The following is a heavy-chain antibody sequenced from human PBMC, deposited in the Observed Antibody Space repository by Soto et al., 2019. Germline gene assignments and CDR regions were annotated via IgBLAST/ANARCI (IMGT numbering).Heavy chain of an antibody. J-gene: IGHJ4*02. CDR2: INHTGST. Sequence: QVQLQQWGAGLLKPSETLSLTCAVYGGSFSDYYWSWIRQPPGKGLEWIGEINHTGSTNYNPSLKSRVTISVDTSKNQFSLKLSSVTAAYTAVYYCARGWYPDYWGQGTLVTVSS. CDR1: GGSFSDYY. D-gene: IGHD6-13*01. V-gene: IGHV4-34*01. CDR3: ARGWYPDY.